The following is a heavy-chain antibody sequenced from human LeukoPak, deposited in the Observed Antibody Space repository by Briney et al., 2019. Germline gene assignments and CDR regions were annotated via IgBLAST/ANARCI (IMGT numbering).Heavy chain of an antibody. J-gene: IGHJ4*02. CDR2: ISGSAGYT. CDR1: GFTFSSYW. D-gene: IGHD5-12*01. CDR3: AKEYSGYDFDY. Sequence: PGGSLRLSCAASGFTFSSYWMSWVRQAPGKGLEWVSAISGSAGYTYYADSVKGRFTISRDISKNTLYLQMISLRADDTAVYYCAKEYSGYDFDYWGQGTLVTVSS. V-gene: IGHV3-23*01.